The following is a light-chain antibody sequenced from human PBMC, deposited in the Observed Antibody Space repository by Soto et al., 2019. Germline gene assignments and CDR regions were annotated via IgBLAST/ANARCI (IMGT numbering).Light chain of an antibody. CDR2: EVS. V-gene: IGLV2-23*02. CDR3: CSYAGSSTLV. CDR1: SSDVGSYNL. Sequence: QSVLTQPASVSGSPGQSITIPCTGTSSDVGSYNLVSWYQQHPGKAPKLMIYEVSKRPSGVSNRFSGSKSGNTASLTISGLQAEDEADYYCCSYAGSSTLVFGGGTKLTVL. J-gene: IGLJ2*01.